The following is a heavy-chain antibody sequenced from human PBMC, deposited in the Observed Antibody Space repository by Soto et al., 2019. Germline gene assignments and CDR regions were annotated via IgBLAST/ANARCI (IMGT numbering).Heavy chain of an antibody. D-gene: IGHD3-3*01. CDR3: TTRYYDFWSGYHFDY. Sequence: EVQLVESGGGLVKPGGSLRLSCAASGFTFSNAWMNWVRQAPGKGLEWVGRIKSKTDGGTTDYAAPVKGRFTISRDDSKNTLYLQMNSLKTEDTAVYYCTTRYYDFWSGYHFDYWGRGTLVTVSS. V-gene: IGHV3-15*07. CDR2: IKSKTDGGTT. CDR1: GFTFSNAW. J-gene: IGHJ4*02.